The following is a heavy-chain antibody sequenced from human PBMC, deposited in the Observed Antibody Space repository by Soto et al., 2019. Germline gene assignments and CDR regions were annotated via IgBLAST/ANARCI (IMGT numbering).Heavy chain of an antibody. CDR2: MNPNSGNT. V-gene: IGHV1-8*01. CDR3: AVEGRYYGSGSFSEDYFFDY. D-gene: IGHD3-10*01. J-gene: IGHJ4*02. CDR1: GYTFTSYD. Sequence: ASVKVSCKASGYTFTSYDINWVRQATGQGLEWMGWMNPNSGNTGYAQKFQGRVTMTRNTSISTAYMELSSLRSEDTAVYYCAVEGRYYGSGSFSEDYFFDYWGQGTLVTVSS.